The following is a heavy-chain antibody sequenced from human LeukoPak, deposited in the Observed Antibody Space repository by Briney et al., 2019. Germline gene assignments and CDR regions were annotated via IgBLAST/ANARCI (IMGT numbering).Heavy chain of an antibody. CDR3: ARGPRVFGVVIAPYWYFDF. V-gene: IGHV1-8*03. J-gene: IGHJ2*01. Sequence: ASVKVSCKASGYTFTSYDINWVRQAAGQGLEWMGWMNPNSGNAGYAQKFQGRISITRNTSTNTAYMELSGLRSEDTAVYYCARGPRVFGVVIAPYWYFDFWGRGTLVTVSS. D-gene: IGHD3-3*01. CDR2: MNPNSGNA. CDR1: GYTFTSYD.